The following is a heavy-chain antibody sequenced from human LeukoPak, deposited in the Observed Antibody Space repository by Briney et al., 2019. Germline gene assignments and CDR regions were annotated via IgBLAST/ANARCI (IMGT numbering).Heavy chain of an antibody. CDR2: INGDGSST. J-gene: IGHJ4*02. D-gene: IGHD5-24*01. Sequence: GGSLRLSCAAPGFTFSSYWMYWVRQAPGKGLVWVSRINGDGSSTSYADSVKGRFTISRDNAKNTLYLQMNSLRAEDTAVYYCASPRYSYGVPTDYWGQGTLVTVSS. CDR3: ASPRYSYGVPTDY. CDR1: GFTFSSYW. V-gene: IGHV3-74*01.